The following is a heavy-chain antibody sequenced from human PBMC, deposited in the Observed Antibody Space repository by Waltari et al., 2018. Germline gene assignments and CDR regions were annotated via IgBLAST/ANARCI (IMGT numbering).Heavy chain of an antibody. CDR3: AKNVVVPAAIGYYMDV. D-gene: IGHD2-2*01. CDR2: ISGSGGST. V-gene: IGHV3-23*04. Sequence: EVQLVESGGGLVQPGGSLRLSCAASGFTFSSYAMRWVRQAPGKGLEWVSAISGSGGSTYYADSVKGRFTISRDNSKNTLYLQMNSLRAEDTAVYYCAKNVVVPAAIGYYMDVWGKGTTVTVSS. CDR1: GFTFSSYA. J-gene: IGHJ6*03.